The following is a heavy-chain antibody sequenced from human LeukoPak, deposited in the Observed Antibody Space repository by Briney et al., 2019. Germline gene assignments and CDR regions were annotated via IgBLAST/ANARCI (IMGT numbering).Heavy chain of an antibody. Sequence: GGSLRLSCAASGFTFSSYGMHWVRQAPGKGLEWVAVTSSDLNVKLYADSVKGRFTISRDNSRSTLYLQMNSLRPEDTAIYYCAREGYYGSGSPPSLYFDYWGQGTLVTVSS. D-gene: IGHD3-10*01. V-gene: IGHV3-30*03. CDR3: AREGYYGSGSPPSLYFDY. CDR2: TSSDLNVK. J-gene: IGHJ4*02. CDR1: GFTFSSYG.